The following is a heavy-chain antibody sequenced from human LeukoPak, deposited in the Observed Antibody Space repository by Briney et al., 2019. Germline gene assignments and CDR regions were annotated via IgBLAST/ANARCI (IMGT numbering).Heavy chain of an antibody. Sequence: GASVKVSCKASGGTFSSYAISWVRQAPGQGLEWMGGIIPIFGTVNYAQKFQGRVTITADESTSTAYMELSSLRSEDAAVYYCARDGDGYNLHLAYWGQGTLVTVSS. CDR1: GGTFSSYA. J-gene: IGHJ4*02. V-gene: IGHV1-69*13. CDR2: IIPIFGTV. D-gene: IGHD5-24*01. CDR3: ARDGDGYNLHLAY.